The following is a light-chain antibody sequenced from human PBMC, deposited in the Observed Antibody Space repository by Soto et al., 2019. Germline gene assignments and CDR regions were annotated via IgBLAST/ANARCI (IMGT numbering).Light chain of an antibody. J-gene: IGLJ1*01. CDR1: SGDVGKYNS. Sequence: QAVVTQPASVSGSPGQSITISCTGTSGDVGKYNSVSWYQQRPGEAPKFMISDVSDRPSGVSNRFSGSKSGSTATLTISSLQAEDEADYYCGSYTSSRTYVFGTGTKLTVL. CDR2: DVS. CDR3: GSYTSSRTYV. V-gene: IGLV2-14*01.